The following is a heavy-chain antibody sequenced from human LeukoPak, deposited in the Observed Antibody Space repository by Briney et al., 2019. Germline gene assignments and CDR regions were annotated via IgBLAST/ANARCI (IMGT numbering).Heavy chain of an antibody. D-gene: IGHD4-17*01. CDR1: GFTFNSYS. CDR3: ARVNGDSSLDY. Sequence: GGSLRLSCAASGFTFNSYSMNWVRQAPGQGLEWVSSISSSSSYIYYADSVKGRFTISRDNAKNSLYLQMNSLRAEDTAVYYCARVNGDSSLDYCGQGALVTVSS. J-gene: IGHJ4*02. CDR2: ISSSSSYI. V-gene: IGHV3-21*01.